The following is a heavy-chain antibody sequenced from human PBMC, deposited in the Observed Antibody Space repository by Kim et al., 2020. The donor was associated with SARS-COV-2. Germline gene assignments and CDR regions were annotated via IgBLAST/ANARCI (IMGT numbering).Heavy chain of an antibody. CDR3: ARASYGSGSYYKINWFDP. CDR2: INHSGST. J-gene: IGHJ5*02. V-gene: IGHV4-34*01. Sequence: SETLSLTCAVYGGSFGGYYWSWIRQPPGKGLEWIGEINHSGSTNYNPSLKSRVTISVDTSKNQFSLKLSSVTAADTAVYYCARASYGSGSYYKINWFDPWGQGTLVTVSS. CDR1: GGSFGGYY. D-gene: IGHD3-10*01.